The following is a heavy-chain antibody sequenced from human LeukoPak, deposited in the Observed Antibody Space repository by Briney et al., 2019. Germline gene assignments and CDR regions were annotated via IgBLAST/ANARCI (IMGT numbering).Heavy chain of an antibody. CDR1: GYTLTELS. V-gene: IGHV1-24*01. J-gene: IGHJ4*02. CDR3: ARVGYSGYDNRGGFDY. Sequence: ASVKVSCKVSGYTLTELSMHWVRQAPGKGLEWMGGFDPEDGETIYAQKFQGRVTMTEDTSTDTAYLELSSLRSEDTAVYYCARVGYSGYDNRGGFDYWGQGTLATVSS. D-gene: IGHD5-12*01. CDR2: FDPEDGET.